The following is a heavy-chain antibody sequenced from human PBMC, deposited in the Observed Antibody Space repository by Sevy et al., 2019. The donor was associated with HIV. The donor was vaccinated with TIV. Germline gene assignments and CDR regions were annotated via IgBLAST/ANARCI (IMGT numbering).Heavy chain of an antibody. CDR1: GGSISSYY. CDR2: IYTSGST. Sequence: SETLSLTCTVSGGSISSYYWSWIRQPAGKGLEWIGRIYTSGSTNYNPSLKSRVTMSVDTSKNQFSLKLSSVTAADTAVDYCARDWGERITIFGVVKDYYYYGMDVWGQGTTVTVSS. CDR3: ARDWGERITIFGVVKDYYYYGMDV. D-gene: IGHD3-3*01. V-gene: IGHV4-4*07. J-gene: IGHJ6*02.